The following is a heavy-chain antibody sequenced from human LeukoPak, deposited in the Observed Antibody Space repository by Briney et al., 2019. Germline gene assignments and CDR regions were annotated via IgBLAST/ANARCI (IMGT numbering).Heavy chain of an antibody. CDR2: IYYSGST. CDR1: GGSISSSDYY. CDR3: ARHTSGLDY. J-gene: IGHJ4*02. V-gene: IGHV4-39*01. Sequence: SSETLSLTCTVSGGSISSSDYYWGWIRQPPGKGLEWIGTIYYSGSTYYNPPLKSRVTIFVDTSKNQFSLKLNSVTAADTAVYYCARHTSGLDYWGQGTLVTVSS. D-gene: IGHD6-19*01.